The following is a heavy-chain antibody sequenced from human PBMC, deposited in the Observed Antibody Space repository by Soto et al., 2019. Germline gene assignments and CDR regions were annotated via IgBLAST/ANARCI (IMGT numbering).Heavy chain of an antibody. J-gene: IGHJ4*02. CDR3: ARGCSSASCYYS. V-gene: IGHV3-21*01. CDR1: GFMFSSYT. Sequence: EVQLVESGGGLVKPGASLRLSCTASGFMFSSYTMNWVRQAPGKGLEWVSSVSFRDDIDYADSMEGRFTISRDDAKNSLYLQMNSLRDEDTAVYYCARGCSSASCYYSWGQGTLVTVSS. CDR2: VSFRDDI. D-gene: IGHD2-2*01.